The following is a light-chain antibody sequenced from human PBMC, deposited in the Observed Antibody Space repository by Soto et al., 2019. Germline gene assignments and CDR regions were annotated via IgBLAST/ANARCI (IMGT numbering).Light chain of an antibody. CDR1: SSDVGGYNY. CDR3: FSYAGSYTWV. V-gene: IGLV2-11*01. J-gene: IGLJ2*01. Sequence: QSALTQPRSVSGSPGQSVTISCTGTSSDVGGYNYVSWYQQHPGKAPKLMIYDVTKRPSGVPDRFSGSKSVNTASLTISGLQTEDESDYYCFSYAGSYTWVFGGGTKVTVL. CDR2: DVT.